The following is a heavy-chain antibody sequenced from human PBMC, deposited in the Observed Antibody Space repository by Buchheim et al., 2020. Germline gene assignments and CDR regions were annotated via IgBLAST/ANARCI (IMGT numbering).Heavy chain of an antibody. CDR1: GYSFTNYW. J-gene: IGHJ4*02. D-gene: IGHD6-6*01. CDR3: ARHMSWGSSSSPFDY. V-gene: IGHV5-51*01. Sequence: EVQLVQSGAEVKKPGESLKISCKGSGYSFTNYWIGWVRQMPGKGLEWMGTIYPDDSDTRYSPSFEGQVTISVDRSLSSACPQWSSLKASDTAMYYCARHMSWGSSSSPFDYWGQGTL. CDR2: IYPDDSDT.